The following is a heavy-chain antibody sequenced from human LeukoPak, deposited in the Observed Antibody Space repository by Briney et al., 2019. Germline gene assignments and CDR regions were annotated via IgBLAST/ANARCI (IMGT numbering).Heavy chain of an antibody. V-gene: IGHV1-2*02. Sequence: GASVKVSCKASGYTFTGYYMHWVRQAPGQGLEWMGWINPNSGGTNYAQKFQGRVTMTRDTSISTAYMELRSLRSDDTAVYYCARAGYSSGWHSPLDDYWGQGTLVTVSS. CDR2: INPNSGGT. CDR3: ARAGYSSGWHSPLDDY. D-gene: IGHD6-19*01. J-gene: IGHJ4*02. CDR1: GYTFTGYY.